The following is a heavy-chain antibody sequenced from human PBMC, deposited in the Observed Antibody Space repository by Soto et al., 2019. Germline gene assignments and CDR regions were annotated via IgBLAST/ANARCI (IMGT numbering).Heavy chain of an antibody. V-gene: IGHV1-69*13. D-gene: IGHD5-18*01. CDR3: ARNSYGYLSYYYYGMDV. J-gene: IGHJ6*02. CDR1: GGTFSSYA. CDR2: IIPIFGTA. Sequence: ASVKVSCKASGGTFSSYAISWVRQAPGQGLEWMGGIIPIFGTANYAQKFQGRVTITADESTSTAYMELSSLRSEDTAVYYCARNSYGYLSYYYYGMDVWGQGTTVTVSS.